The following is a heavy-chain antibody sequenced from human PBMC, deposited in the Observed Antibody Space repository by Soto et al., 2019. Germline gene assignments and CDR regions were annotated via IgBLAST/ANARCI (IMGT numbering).Heavy chain of an antibody. V-gene: IGHV1-69*01. J-gene: IGHJ4*02. D-gene: IGHD2-21*01. Sequence: QGQLVQSGPEVKKPGSSVKVSCKDSGGLFSSFAISWVRQAPGQGLEWVGGIIPVFGTTNYAEKSQARVTITADESTNTAFMELSSLTSGDTAMYYCPRGGGPYVWFNEFWGQGTLVTVSS. CDR3: PRGGGPYVWFNEF. CDR2: IIPVFGTT. CDR1: GGLFSSFA.